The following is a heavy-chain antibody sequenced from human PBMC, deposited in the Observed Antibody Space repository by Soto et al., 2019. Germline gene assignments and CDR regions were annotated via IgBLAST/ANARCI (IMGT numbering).Heavy chain of an antibody. Sequence: GGSLRLSCAASGFTFSSYWMHWVRQAPGKGLVWVSSISKSDYTYYSDSVTGRFTISRDNAKNSVSLQMNTLRVEDTAVYYCAREDSIIIPAVSDFWGQGTLVTVSS. CDR1: GFTFSSYW. J-gene: IGHJ4*02. V-gene: IGHV3-21*01. D-gene: IGHD2-2*01. CDR3: AREDSIIIPAVSDF. CDR2: ISKSDYT.